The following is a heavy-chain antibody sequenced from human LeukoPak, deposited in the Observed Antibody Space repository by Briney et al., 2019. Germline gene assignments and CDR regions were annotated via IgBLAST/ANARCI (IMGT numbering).Heavy chain of an antibody. V-gene: IGHV4-38-2*02. CDR3: ARDWGFIAAAGAADFWD. CDR2: IYHSGST. D-gene: IGHD6-13*01. J-gene: IGHJ4*02. Sequence: SETLSLTCTVSGYSISSGYYWGWIRQPPGKGLEWIGSIYHSGSTYYNPSLKIRVTISVDPSRNQFSLKLSSVTAADTAVYYCARDWGFIAAAGAADFWDWGQGTLVTVSS. CDR1: GYSISSGYY.